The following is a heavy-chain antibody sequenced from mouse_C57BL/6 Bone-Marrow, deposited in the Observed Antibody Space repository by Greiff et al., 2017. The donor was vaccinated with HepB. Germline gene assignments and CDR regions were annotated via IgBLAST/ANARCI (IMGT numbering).Heavy chain of an antibody. D-gene: IGHD1-1*01. CDR3: ARVTYYGSSLDY. Sequence: DVQLVESGGGLVKPGGSLKLSCAASGFTFSSYAMSWVRQTPEKRLEWVATISDGGSYTYYPDNVKGRFTISRDNAKNNLYLQMSHLKSEDTAMYYCARVTYYGSSLDYWGQGTTLTVSS. CDR2: ISDGGSYT. J-gene: IGHJ2*01. CDR1: GFTFSSYA. V-gene: IGHV5-4*01.